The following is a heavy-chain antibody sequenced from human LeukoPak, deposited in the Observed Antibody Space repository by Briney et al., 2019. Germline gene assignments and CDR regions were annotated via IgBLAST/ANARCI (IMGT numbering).Heavy chain of an antibody. V-gene: IGHV1-2*04. CDR1: GYTFTGYY. CDR3: ARVAYGDYDYGMDV. Sequence: ASVKVSCKASGYTFTGYYMHWVRQAPGQGLEWMGWINPNSGGTNYAQKFQGWVTMTRDTSISTAYMELSRLRSDDTAVYHCARVAYGDYDYGMDVWGQGTTVTVSS. J-gene: IGHJ6*02. CDR2: INPNSGGT. D-gene: IGHD4-17*01.